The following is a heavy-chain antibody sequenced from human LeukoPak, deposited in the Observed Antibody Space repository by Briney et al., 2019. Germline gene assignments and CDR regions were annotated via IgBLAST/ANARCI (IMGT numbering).Heavy chain of an antibody. J-gene: IGHJ4*02. V-gene: IGHV4-38-2*02. CDR2: MYHSGTT. Sequence: SETLPLTCTVSGYSISSGFYWGWIRQPPGKGLEWIGSMYHSGTTYYNASLKSRVTISVDTSKNQFSLKLSSVTAADTAVYYCARRPPGLFFAGWGQGTLVTVSS. CDR3: ARRPPGLFFAG. CDR1: GYSISSGFY. D-gene: IGHD3-3*01.